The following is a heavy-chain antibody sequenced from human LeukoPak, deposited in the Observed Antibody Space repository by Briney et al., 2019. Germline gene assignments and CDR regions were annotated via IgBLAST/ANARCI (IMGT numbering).Heavy chain of an antibody. CDR2: ISYDGVNK. V-gene: IGHV3-30*18. J-gene: IGHJ4*02. CDR3: AKDYATRWALDY. Sequence: GGSLRLSCEASGFTFSSNGVHWVRQAPGKGLEWVALISYDGVNKFYADSVRGRFIISRDNSKNALYLQMNSLRVEDTAVYYCAKDYATRWALDYWGPRTLVTVSS. D-gene: IGHD2-2*01. CDR1: GFTFSSNG.